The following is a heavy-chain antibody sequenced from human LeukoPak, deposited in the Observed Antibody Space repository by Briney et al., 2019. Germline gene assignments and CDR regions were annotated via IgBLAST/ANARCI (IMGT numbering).Heavy chain of an antibody. V-gene: IGHV1-69*05. CDR1: GGTFNSYS. CDR3: AGAADSSSWTHFDY. Sequence: ASVEVSCKASGGTFNSYSIIWVRHPSAQGLEWMGRIIPLFGTANYAQKSQDSLKNTTDDSTSTVYREQSSLRSEDTAAYYCAGAADSSSWTHFDYWGQGTLVTVSS. D-gene: IGHD6-13*01. CDR2: IIPLFGTA. J-gene: IGHJ4*02.